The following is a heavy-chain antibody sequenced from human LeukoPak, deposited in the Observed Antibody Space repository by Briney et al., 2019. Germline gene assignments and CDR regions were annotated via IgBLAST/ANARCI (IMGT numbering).Heavy chain of an antibody. CDR2: ISYDGSNK. CDR3: AKEGYDFWSGYPGRGMDV. CDR1: GFTFSSYG. V-gene: IGHV3-30*18. Sequence: PGRSLRLSCAASGFTFSSYGMHWVRQAPGKGLEWVAVISYDGSNKYYADSVKGRFTISRDNSKNTLYLQMNSLRAEDTAVYYCAKEGYDFWSGYPGRGMDVWGQGTTVTVSS. D-gene: IGHD3-3*01. J-gene: IGHJ6*02.